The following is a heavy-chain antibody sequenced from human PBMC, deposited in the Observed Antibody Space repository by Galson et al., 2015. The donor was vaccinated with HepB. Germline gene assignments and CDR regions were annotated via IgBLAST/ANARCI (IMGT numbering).Heavy chain of an antibody. J-gene: IGHJ5*02. CDR1: GGSISSGDYY. CDR2: IYYSGST. V-gene: IGHV4-30-4*01. Sequence: TLSLTCTVSGGSISSGDYYWSWIRQPPGKGLEWIGYIYYSGSTYYNPSLKSRVTISVDTSKNQFSLKLSSVTAADTAVYYCAKTRIVLNRFDPWGQGTLVTVSS. CDR3: AKTRIVLNRFDP. D-gene: IGHD2-8*02.